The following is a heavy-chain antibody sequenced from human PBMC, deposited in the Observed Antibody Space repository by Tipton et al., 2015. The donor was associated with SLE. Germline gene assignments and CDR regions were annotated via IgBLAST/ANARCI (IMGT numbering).Heavy chain of an antibody. CDR1: GGSISSSSYY. CDR2: IYYSGST. Sequence: TLSLTCTVSGGSISSSSYYWGWIRQPPGKGLEWIGYIYYSGSTNYNPSLKSRVTISVDTSKNQFSLKLSSVTAADTAVYYCAVAVVPAGMDVWGQGTTVTVSS. CDR3: AVAVVPAGMDV. D-gene: IGHD2-15*01. J-gene: IGHJ6*02. V-gene: IGHV4-61*05.